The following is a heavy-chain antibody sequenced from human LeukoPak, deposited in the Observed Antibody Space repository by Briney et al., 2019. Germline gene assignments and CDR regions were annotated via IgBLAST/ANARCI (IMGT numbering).Heavy chain of an antibody. D-gene: IGHD4-17*01. CDR2: ISSSSSYI. J-gene: IGHJ4*02. V-gene: IGHV3-21*01. CDR1: GFTFSSYS. CDR3: ARVGHGGDYLAIDY. Sequence: GGSLRLSCAASGFTFSSYSMNWVRPAPGKGLEWVSSISSSSSYIYYADSVKGRFTISRDSAKNSLYLQMNSLRAEDTAVYYCARVGHGGDYLAIDYWGQGTLVTVSS.